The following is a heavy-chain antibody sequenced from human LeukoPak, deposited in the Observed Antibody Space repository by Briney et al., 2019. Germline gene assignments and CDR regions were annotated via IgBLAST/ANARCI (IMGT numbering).Heavy chain of an antibody. CDR1: GGSISSYYW. V-gene: IGHV2-5*01. D-gene: IGHD2-2*01. CDR3: AHRRRIPAARAYYFDY. Sequence: TLSLTCTVSGGSISSYYWSWIRQPPGKALEWLALIYWNDDKRYSPSLKSRLTITKDTSRNQVVLTLTNVDPVDTATYYCAHRRRIPAARAYYFDYWGQGTLVTVSS. CDR2: IYWNDDK. J-gene: IGHJ4*02.